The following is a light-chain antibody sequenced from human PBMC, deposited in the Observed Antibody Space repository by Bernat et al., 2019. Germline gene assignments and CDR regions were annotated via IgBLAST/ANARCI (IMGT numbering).Light chain of an antibody. CDR2: ATT. Sequence: EIVLTQSPAILSLSPGERATLPCRASQSVLSNYLAWYQQKPGQAPRLLIYATTSRATGIPDRFSGGGSGTDFTLTISRLEPEDFAVYYCQQYIDTSPRTFGQGTKVEI. J-gene: IGKJ1*01. CDR1: QSVLSNY. CDR3: QQYIDTSPRT. V-gene: IGKV3-20*01.